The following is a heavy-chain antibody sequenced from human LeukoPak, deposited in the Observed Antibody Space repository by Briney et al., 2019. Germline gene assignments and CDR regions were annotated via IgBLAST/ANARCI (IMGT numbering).Heavy chain of an antibody. Sequence: GESLKISCKGSGYTFTTYWIGWVRQMPGKGLEWMGIIWPGDSDTKYSPSFEGHFTISVDKSINTAYLQWSSLRASDTAMYYCVRPRLWSGEHAFDKWRQGTLVTVPS. V-gene: IGHV5-51*01. D-gene: IGHD5-18*01. CDR2: IWPGDSDT. J-gene: IGHJ3*02. CDR3: VRPRLWSGEHAFDK. CDR1: GYTFTTYW.